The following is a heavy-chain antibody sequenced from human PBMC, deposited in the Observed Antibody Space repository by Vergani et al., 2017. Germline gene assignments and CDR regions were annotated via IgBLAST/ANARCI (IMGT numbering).Heavy chain of an antibody. CDR1: GGSISSSSYY. D-gene: IGHD6-13*01. V-gene: IGHV4-39*07. CDR2: LYYSGST. J-gene: IGHJ5*02. Sequence: QLQLQESGPGLVKPSETLSLTCTVSGGSISSSSYYWGWIRQPPGKGLEWIGSLYYSGSTYYNPSLTSRVTISVDTSKNQFSLKLSSVTAADTAVYYCARDAGIAAANNWFDPWGQGTLVTVSS. CDR3: ARDAGIAAANNWFDP.